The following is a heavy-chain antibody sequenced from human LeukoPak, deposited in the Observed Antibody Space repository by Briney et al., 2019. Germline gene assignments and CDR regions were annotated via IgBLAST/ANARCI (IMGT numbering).Heavy chain of an antibody. V-gene: IGHV3-15*01. CDR1: GFTFSSYS. CDR3: TTESQVFDY. CDR2: IKSKTDGGTT. J-gene: IGHJ4*02. Sequence: PGGSLRLSCAASGFTFSSYSMNWARQAPGKGLEWVGRIKSKTDGGTTDYGAPVKGRFTISRDDSKDTLYLQMNSLKTEDTAVYYCTTESQVFDYWGQGTLVTVSS.